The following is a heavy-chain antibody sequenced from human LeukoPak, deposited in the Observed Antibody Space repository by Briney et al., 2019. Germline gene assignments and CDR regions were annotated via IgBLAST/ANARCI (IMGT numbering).Heavy chain of an antibody. Sequence: SETLSLTCTVSGGSISSYYWSWIRQPAGKGLEWIGRIYTSGSTNYNPSLKSRVTMSVDTSKNQFSLKLSSVTAADTAVYYCARDRDSSTWYSYFDYWGLGSRVTVSS. V-gene: IGHV4-4*07. J-gene: IGHJ4*02. D-gene: IGHD6-13*01. CDR3: ARDRDSSTWYSYFDY. CDR2: IYTSGST. CDR1: GGSISSYY.